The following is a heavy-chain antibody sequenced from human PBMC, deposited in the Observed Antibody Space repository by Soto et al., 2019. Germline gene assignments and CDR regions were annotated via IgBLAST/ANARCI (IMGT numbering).Heavy chain of an antibody. CDR1: GYSFTSYW. J-gene: IGHJ3*02. CDR3: ARPYYYDSSGYRSAFDI. V-gene: IGHV5-51*01. Sequence: GESLKISCKGSGYSFTSYWIGWVRQMPGKGLEWMGIIYPGDSDTRYCPSFQGQVTISADKSISTAYLQWSSLKASDTAMYYCARPYYYDSSGYRSAFDIWGQGTMVTVSS. CDR2: IYPGDSDT. D-gene: IGHD3-22*01.